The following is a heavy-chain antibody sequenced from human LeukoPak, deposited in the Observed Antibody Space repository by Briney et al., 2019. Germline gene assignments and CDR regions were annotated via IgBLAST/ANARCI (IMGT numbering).Heavy chain of an antibody. D-gene: IGHD6-6*01. J-gene: IGHJ6*02. Sequence: GGSLRLSCAASGFTFSSYAMSWVRQAPGKGLEWVSAISGRGGSTYYADSVKGRFTISRDNSKNTLYLQMDSLRAEDTAVYYCANSYSSSARGNYYYGMDVWGQGTTVTVSS. V-gene: IGHV3-23*01. CDR2: ISGRGGST. CDR1: GFTFSSYA. CDR3: ANSYSSSARGNYYYGMDV.